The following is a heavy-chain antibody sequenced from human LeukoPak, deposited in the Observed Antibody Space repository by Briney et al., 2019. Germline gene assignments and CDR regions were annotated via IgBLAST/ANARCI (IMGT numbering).Heavy chain of an antibody. CDR3: AKDLLRFYYGMDV. D-gene: IGHD4-17*01. CDR1: GFTFSSYG. Sequence: PGRSLRLSCAASGFTFSSYGMHWVRQAPGKGLEWVAVISYDGSNKYYADSVKGRFTISRDNYKNTLYLQMNSLRAEDTAVYYCAKDLLRFYYGMDVWGQGTTVTVSS. CDR2: ISYDGSNK. J-gene: IGHJ6*02. V-gene: IGHV3-30*18.